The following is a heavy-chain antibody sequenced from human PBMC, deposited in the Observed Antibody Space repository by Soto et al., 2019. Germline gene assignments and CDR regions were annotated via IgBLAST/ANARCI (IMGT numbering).Heavy chain of an antibody. CDR2: IYYSGST. V-gene: IGHV4-61*01. CDR3: ASKRYYYGSGSLPNDY. D-gene: IGHD3-10*01. CDR1: GGSVSSGSYY. J-gene: IGHJ4*02. Sequence: QVQLQESGPGLVKPSETLSLTCTVSGGSVSSGSYYWSWIRQPPGKGLEWIGYIYYSGSTNYNPSLKRLVTISVATSKNQFSLKLSSVTAADTAVYYCASKRYYYGSGSLPNDYWGQGTLVTVSS.